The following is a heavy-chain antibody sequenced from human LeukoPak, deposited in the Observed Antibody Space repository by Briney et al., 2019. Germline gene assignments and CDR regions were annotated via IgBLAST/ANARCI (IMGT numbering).Heavy chain of an antibody. V-gene: IGHV1-24*01. J-gene: IGHJ3*01. CDR3: AKFVAQWLLQRGGGMDV. D-gene: IGHD6-19*01. CDR2: FDTEDGET. Sequence: ASVKVSCKVSGYSLTELAIHWVRQAPGKGLEWLGGFDTEDGETIYALKLQGRVTLTEDTSTDTAYMELTSLRSEDTAIYYCAKFVAQWLLQRGGGMDVWGQGTMVTVSS. CDR1: GYSLTELA.